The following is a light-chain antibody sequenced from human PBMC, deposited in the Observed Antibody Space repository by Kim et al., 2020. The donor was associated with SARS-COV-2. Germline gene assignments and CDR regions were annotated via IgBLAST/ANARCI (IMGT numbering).Light chain of an antibody. Sequence: ASVGDRVTITCRASQGISNYLAWFQHKPGKVPTLLIYAASTLQTGVPSRFSGSGSGTEFTLTISSLQPEDLATYYCLKHNSYPLTFGGGTKVDIK. V-gene: IGKV1-17*03. CDR1: QGISNY. J-gene: IGKJ4*01. CDR3: LKHNSYPLT. CDR2: AAS.